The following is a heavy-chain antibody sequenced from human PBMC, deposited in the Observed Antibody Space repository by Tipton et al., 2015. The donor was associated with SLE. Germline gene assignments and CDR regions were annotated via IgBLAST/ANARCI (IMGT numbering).Heavy chain of an antibody. CDR1: GDSISSYY. J-gene: IGHJ3*02. Sequence: TLSLTCSVSGDSISSYYWTWIRQPPGKGLEWIGYTYYSGSTNYNPSLKSRVTISVDTSKNQFSLKLSSVTAADTAVYYCARPSSTSWYAAFDIWGQGTMVAVSS. CDR3: ARPSSTSWYAAFDI. V-gene: IGHV4-59*08. CDR2: TYYSGST. D-gene: IGHD6-13*01.